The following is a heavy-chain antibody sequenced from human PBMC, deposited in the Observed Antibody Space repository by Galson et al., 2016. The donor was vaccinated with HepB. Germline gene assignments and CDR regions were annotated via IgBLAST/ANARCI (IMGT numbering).Heavy chain of an antibody. J-gene: IGHJ6*02. CDR3: ARKGNFDALYYGLEV. CDR1: GYSFSNYW. V-gene: IGHV5-51*01. CDR2: IYSGDSDT. Sequence: QSGAEVKKPGESLRISCKTSGYSFSNYWIAWVRQMPGKGLEWMGIIYSGDSDTRYSPSFQGQVTISADKSIRTSYLQWTRLKASDTAMDYCARKGNFDALYYGLEVWGQGTTVTVSS. D-gene: IGHD2-8*01.